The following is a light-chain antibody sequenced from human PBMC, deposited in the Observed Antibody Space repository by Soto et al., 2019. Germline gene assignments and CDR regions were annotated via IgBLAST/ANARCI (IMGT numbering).Light chain of an antibody. V-gene: IGKV3-15*01. CDR3: QQYNNWPLT. J-gene: IGKJ4*01. CDR2: GAS. CDR1: QSVSSN. Sequence: EIVMTQSPATLSVSPGERATLSCRASQSVSSNLAWYQQKSDQAPRLLIYGASTRATGIPARFSGSGSGTEFTLTISSLQSEDFAVYYCQQYNNWPLTFGGGTKVEIK.